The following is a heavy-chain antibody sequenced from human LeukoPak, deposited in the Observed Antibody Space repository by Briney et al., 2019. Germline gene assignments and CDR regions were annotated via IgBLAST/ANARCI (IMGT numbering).Heavy chain of an antibody. Sequence: PSETLSLTCAVYGGSFSGYYWSWIRQPPGKGLEWIGEINHSGSTNYNPPLKSRVTISVDTSKNQFSLKLSSVTAADTAVYYCARGVAVAGTIWFDPWGQGTLVTVSS. V-gene: IGHV4-34*01. CDR1: GGSFSGYY. CDR3: ARGVAVAGTIWFDP. J-gene: IGHJ5*02. D-gene: IGHD6-19*01. CDR2: INHSGST.